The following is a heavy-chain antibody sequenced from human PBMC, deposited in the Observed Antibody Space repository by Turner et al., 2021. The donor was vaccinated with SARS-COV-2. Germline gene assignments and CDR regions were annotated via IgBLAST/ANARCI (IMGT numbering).Heavy chain of an antibody. D-gene: IGHD1-26*01. CDR1: GFTFISNG. CDR3: ARGGGSYDMEDAFDI. Sequence: QVQLVVSVGGVVQPGRTLRLSCGASGFTFISNGMHWVRQAPGKGLDWGAVIWYDGSNKNYADSVKGRFTISRDNSKNTLYLKMNSLRAEDTAVYYCARGGGSYDMEDAFDIWGQGTMVTISS. V-gene: IGHV3-33*01. J-gene: IGHJ3*02. CDR2: IWYDGSNK.